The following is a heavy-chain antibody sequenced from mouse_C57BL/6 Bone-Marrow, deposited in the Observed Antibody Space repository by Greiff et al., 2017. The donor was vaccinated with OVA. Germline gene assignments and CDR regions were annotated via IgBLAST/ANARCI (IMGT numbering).Heavy chain of an antibody. D-gene: IGHD1-1*01. CDR2: ISTYYGDA. J-gene: IGHJ4*01. V-gene: IGHV1-67*01. CDR3: APTVVAPYYAMDY. CDR1: GYTFTDYA. Sequence: QVHVKQSGPELVRPGVSVKISCKGSGYTFTDYAMHWVKQSHAKSLEWIGVISTYYGDASYNQKFKDKATMTVDKSSSTAYMELARLTSEDSAVYYCAPTVVAPYYAMDYWGQGTSVTVSS.